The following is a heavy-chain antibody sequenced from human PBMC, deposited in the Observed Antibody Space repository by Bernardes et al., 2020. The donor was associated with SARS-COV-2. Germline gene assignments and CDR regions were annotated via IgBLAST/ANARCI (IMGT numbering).Heavy chain of an antibody. CDR2: LKRGLGGVTI. CDR1: GFTFNIAW. Sequence: GGSLRLSCVVSGFTFNIAWMTWVRQAPGKGLEWVGRLKRGLGGVTIDYAAPVKGRFTISTDDSKNTLYLQMNSLKTDDTALYYCAHIITTTSGPGDWGRGTLVTVSS. D-gene: IGHD3-10*01. V-gene: IGHV3-15*01. CDR3: AHIITTTSGPGD. J-gene: IGHJ4*02.